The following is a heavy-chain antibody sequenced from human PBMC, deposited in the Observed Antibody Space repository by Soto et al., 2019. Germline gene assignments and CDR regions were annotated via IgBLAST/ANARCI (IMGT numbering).Heavy chain of an antibody. Sequence: GGSLRLSCAGSGFTFSQAWLSWVRQAPGKGLEWVGRIKSKRAGGTTDYATPVKGRFTISRDDSENTVYLQMNSLKSEDTAVYYCTTGSWSYIDTWSDPWGQGTLVTVSS. CDR1: GFTFSQAW. CDR2: IKSKRAGGTT. CDR3: TTGSWSYIDTWSDP. V-gene: IGHV3-15*01. J-gene: IGHJ5*02.